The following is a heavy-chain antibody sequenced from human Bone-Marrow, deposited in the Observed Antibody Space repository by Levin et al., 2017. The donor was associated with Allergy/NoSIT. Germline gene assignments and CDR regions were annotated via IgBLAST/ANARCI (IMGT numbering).Heavy chain of an antibody. CDR1: GFTFSSYA. CDR2: ISYDGSNK. D-gene: IGHD6-19*01. V-gene: IGHV3-30*04. J-gene: IGHJ6*02. CDR3: ARCNPWGGIAVAGGMDV. Sequence: GESLKISCAASGFTFSSYAMHWVRQAPGKGLEWVAVISYDGSNKYYADSVKGRFTISRDNSKNTLYLQMNSLRAEDTAVYYCARCNPWGGIAVAGGMDVWGQGTTVTVSS.